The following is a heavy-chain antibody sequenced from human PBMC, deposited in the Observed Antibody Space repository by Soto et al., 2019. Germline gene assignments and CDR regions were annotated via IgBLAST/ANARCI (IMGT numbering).Heavy chain of an antibody. CDR3: ARCGLDYGMDV. D-gene: IGHD3-16*01. CDR1: GGSISSYY. Sequence: SETLSLTCTVSGGSISSYYWCWTRQPAGKGLEWIGRFYPTGKTNYNPSLQSRLTMAADTSRNQFSLNLTSVTAADTAVYYCARCGLDYGMDVWGQGTTVTVSS. CDR2: FYPTGKT. V-gene: IGHV4-4*07. J-gene: IGHJ6*02.